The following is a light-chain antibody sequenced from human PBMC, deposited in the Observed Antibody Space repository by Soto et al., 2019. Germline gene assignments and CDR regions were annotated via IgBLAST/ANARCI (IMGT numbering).Light chain of an antibody. CDR3: AAWDDSPNWV. V-gene: IGLV1-47*01. Sequence: QPVLTQPPSASATPGQKVTISCSGSSSNIGSNYVYWYQQLPGTAPKLLIYRNNQRPSGVPDRFSGSKSGTSASLAISGLRSEDEDDCYCAAWDDSPNWVFGGGTQLTVL. CDR1: SSNIGSNY. J-gene: IGLJ3*02. CDR2: RNN.